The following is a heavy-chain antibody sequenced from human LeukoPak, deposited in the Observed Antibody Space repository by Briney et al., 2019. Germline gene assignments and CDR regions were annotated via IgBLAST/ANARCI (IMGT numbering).Heavy chain of an antibody. CDR1: GFTFTTYW. Sequence: GGSLRLSCAASGFTFTTYWMHWVRQAPGKGLVWVSHINSDGSITSYADSVKGRFTISSDNAKNTLYLQMNSLRAEDTAVYYCARDAVDTANAVWGQGTTATVSS. CDR2: INSDGSIT. CDR3: ARDAVDTANAV. V-gene: IGHV3-74*01. D-gene: IGHD5-18*01. J-gene: IGHJ6*02.